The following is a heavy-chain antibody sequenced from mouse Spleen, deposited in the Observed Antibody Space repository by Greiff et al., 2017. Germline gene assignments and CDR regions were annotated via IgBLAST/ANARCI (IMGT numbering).Heavy chain of an antibody. Sequence: QVQLQQPGAELVMPGASVKLSCKASGYTFTSYWMHWVKQRPGQGLEWIGEIDPSDSYTNYNQKFKGKATLTVDKSSSTAYMQLSSLTSEDSAVYYCAREPSTATNYWGQGTTLTVSS. J-gene: IGHJ2*01. V-gene: IGHV1-69*01. CDR1: GYTFTSYW. CDR2: IDPSDSYT. D-gene: IGHD1-2*01. CDR3: AREPSTATNY.